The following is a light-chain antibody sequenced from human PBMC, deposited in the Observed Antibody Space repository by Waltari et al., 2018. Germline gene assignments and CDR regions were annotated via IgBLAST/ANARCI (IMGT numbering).Light chain of an antibody. CDR2: SSD. CDR1: YSNIGSNT. Sequence: QSVVTQPPSMSGTPGQRVTISCSGSYSNIGSNTVNWYQQLPETAPKLLIYSSDRRPSGVPDRFSGSKSGTSASLGISGLQSEDEADYYCAIWDDSLNGHMVFGGGTKVTVL. V-gene: IGLV1-44*01. CDR3: AIWDDSLNGHMV. J-gene: IGLJ2*01.